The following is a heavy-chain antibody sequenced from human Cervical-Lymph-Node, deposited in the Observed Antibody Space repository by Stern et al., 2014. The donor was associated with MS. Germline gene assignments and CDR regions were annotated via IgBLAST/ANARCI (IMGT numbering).Heavy chain of an antibody. CDR3: ARVLRRRVIGAPGAGYYFDY. D-gene: IGHD6-13*01. CDR1: GYSINYNY. V-gene: IGHV4-59*01. Sequence: QVQLQESGPGLVKPSETLSLTCTVSGYSINYNYRGWIRQPPGKALEWMGYIFYRGSTTYNPSLKTRVTISVDTSKNQLSLNFSSVTAADTAVYYWARVLRRRVIGAPGAGYYFDYWGQGTLVTVPS. J-gene: IGHJ4*02. CDR2: IFYRGST.